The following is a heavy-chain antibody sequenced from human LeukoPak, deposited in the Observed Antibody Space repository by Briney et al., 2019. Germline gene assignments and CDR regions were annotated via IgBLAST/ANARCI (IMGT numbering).Heavy chain of an antibody. V-gene: IGHV1-69*04. D-gene: IGHD2-15*01. Sequence: SVKVSCKASGGTFSSYAISWVRQAPGQGLEWMGRIVPILPIANYAQKFQGRVTITADKSTGTAYIELSSLRSEDTAMYYCARRMVVAAGDAFDIWGQGTMVTVS. J-gene: IGHJ3*02. CDR2: IVPILPIA. CDR3: ARRMVVAAGDAFDI. CDR1: GGTFSSYA.